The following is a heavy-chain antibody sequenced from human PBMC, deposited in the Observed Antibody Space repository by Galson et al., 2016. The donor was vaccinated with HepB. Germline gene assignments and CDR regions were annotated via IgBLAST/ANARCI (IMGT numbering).Heavy chain of an antibody. CDR1: GDSVSGNSAV. CDR2: TYYGSNWLS. J-gene: IGHJ5*01. Sequence: CAISGDSVSGNSAVWNWIRQSPSRGLEWLGRTYYGSNWLSDYAASVRSRITVNAATPKNQFPLHLNSVTPDDTAVYYCARAGRRQVGTGDWFDSWGQGILVTVSS. V-gene: IGHV6-1*01. CDR3: ARAGRRQVGTGDWFDS. D-gene: IGHD1-1*01.